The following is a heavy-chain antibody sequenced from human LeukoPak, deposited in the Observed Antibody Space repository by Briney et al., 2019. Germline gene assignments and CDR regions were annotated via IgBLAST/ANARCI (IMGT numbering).Heavy chain of an antibody. CDR1: GFTFSSYG. V-gene: IGHV3-30*02. CDR2: IRYDGSNK. J-gene: IGHJ4*02. CDR3: AKEEARYCSGGSCYPPAY. D-gene: IGHD2-15*01. Sequence: PGGSLRLSCAASGFTFSSYGMHWVRQAPGKGLEWVAFIRYDGSNKYYVDSVKGRFTISRDNSKNTLYLQMNGLRAEDTAVYYCAKEEARYCSGGSCYPPAYWGQGTLVTVSS.